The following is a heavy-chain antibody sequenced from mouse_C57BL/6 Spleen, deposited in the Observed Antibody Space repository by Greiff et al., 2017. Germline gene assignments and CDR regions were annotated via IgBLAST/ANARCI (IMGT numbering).Heavy chain of an antibody. Sequence: EVQLVESGEGFVKPGGSLKLSCAASGFTFSSYAMSWVRQTPEKRLEWVAYISSGGDYSYYADTVKGRITISRDNARNTLYLQMSSLKSEDTAMYYVTRDAGYYSGFAYWGQGTPVTVSA. D-gene: IGHD2-3*01. CDR1: GFTFSSYA. CDR3: TRDAGYYSGFAY. CDR2: ISSGGDYS. V-gene: IGHV5-9-1*02. J-gene: IGHJ3*01.